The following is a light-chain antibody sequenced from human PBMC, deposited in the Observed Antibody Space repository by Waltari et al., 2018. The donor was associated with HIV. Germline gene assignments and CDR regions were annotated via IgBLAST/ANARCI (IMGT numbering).Light chain of an antibody. J-gene: IGLJ2*01. V-gene: IGLV1-44*01. CDR3: AAWDDGLHGWI. Sequence: QSVLTQPPSASGTPGQRVTIACSGSNSNIGSNPVNWYQQLPGTAPKLLIYNSKQRPSGVPDRVSGSKSVISASLAISGLQSEDEAGYYCAAWDDGLHGWIFGGGTKLTVL. CDR1: NSNIGSNP. CDR2: NSK.